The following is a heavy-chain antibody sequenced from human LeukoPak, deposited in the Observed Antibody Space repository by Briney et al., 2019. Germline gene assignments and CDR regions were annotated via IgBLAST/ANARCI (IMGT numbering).Heavy chain of an antibody. J-gene: IGHJ3*02. D-gene: IGHD1-26*01. CDR3: ARALRKWELAPPDAFDI. CDR1: GGSISSGSYY. Sequence: SQTLSLTCTVSGGSISSGSYYWSWIRQPAGKGLEWIGRIYTSGSTNYNPSLKSRVTISVDTSKNQFSLKLSSVTAADTAVYYCARALRKWELAPPDAFDIWGQGTMVTVSS. CDR2: IYTSGST. V-gene: IGHV4-61*02.